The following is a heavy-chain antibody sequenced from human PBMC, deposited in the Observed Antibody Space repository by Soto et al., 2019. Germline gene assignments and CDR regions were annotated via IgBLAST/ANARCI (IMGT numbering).Heavy chain of an antibody. D-gene: IGHD5-12*01. CDR2: IYYSGST. Sequence: PSETLSLTCSVSGDSISSYYWSWIRQPPGKGLEWIGYIYYSGSTNYNPSFKSRVTTSVDTPKNQFSLKLTSVTAADTAVYYCARGVATIGPWGQGTLVTVSS. V-gene: IGHV4-59*01. J-gene: IGHJ5*02. CDR3: ARGVATIGP. CDR1: GDSISSYY.